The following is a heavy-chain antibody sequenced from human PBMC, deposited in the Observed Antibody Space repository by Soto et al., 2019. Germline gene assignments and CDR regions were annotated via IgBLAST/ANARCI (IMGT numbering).Heavy chain of an antibody. CDR2: ISAGNGNT. V-gene: IGHV1-18*01. Sequence: ASVKVSCKTSGYTFPSHGISWVRQAPGQRLEWMGWISAGNGNTKYAQKFQGRVTITTDTSATTAYMELSSLRSEDTAVYHCARGPIDSSVPLAAFDIWGQGTMVNVSS. CDR3: ARGPIDSSVPLAAFDI. D-gene: IGHD6-19*01. J-gene: IGHJ3*02. CDR1: GYTFPSHG.